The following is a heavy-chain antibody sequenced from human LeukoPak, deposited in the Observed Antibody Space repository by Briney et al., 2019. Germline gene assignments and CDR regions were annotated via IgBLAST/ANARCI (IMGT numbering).Heavy chain of an antibody. CDR2: IKGDESVK. CDR3: ARDVGGSLDY. Sequence: GGSLRLSCAASGFTFTTYWMAWVRQAPGKGLEWVANIKGDESVKHQADSVKGRFTISRDNAQNSVYLQMSSLRVEDTAVYYCARDVGGSLDYWGQGTLVTVSS. CDR1: GFTFTTYW. V-gene: IGHV3-7*01. D-gene: IGHD1-26*01. J-gene: IGHJ4*02.